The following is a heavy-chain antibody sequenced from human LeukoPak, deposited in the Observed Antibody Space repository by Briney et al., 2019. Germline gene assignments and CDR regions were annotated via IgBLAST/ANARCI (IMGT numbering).Heavy chain of an antibody. Sequence: GSLRLSCAASGFPFSSYWMHWVRQAPGKGLVWVSRINSDGSSTSYADSVKGRFTISRDNAKNTLYLQMNSLRAEDTAVYYCAKDLRRSGGGYDFGGQGTLVTVSS. D-gene: IGHD5-12*01. J-gene: IGHJ4*02. CDR3: AKDLRRSGGGYDF. CDR2: INSDGSST. CDR1: GFPFSSYW. V-gene: IGHV3-74*01.